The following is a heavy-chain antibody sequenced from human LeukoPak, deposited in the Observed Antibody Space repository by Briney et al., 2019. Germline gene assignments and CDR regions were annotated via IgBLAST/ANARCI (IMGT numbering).Heavy chain of an antibody. V-gene: IGHV3-7*01. Sequence: GGSLRLSCAASGFTVSGYWMSWVRQAPGKGLEWVANIKQDGSAQNYVDSVKGRLATSRDNAKNSLFLQMNSLRVEDTALYYCARVSAAGTGFLDLWGRGTLVLVSA. CDR2: IKQDGSAQ. D-gene: IGHD6-13*01. CDR3: ARVSAAGTGFLDL. CDR1: GFTVSGYW. J-gene: IGHJ2*01.